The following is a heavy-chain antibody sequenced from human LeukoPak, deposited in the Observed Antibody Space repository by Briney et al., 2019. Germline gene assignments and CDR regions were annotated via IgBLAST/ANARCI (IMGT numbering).Heavy chain of an antibody. J-gene: IGHJ4*02. CDR2: ISYDGSNK. CDR3: ARDHVGFGEFIRGGFDH. CDR1: GFTFSSYA. Sequence: GRSLRLSCAASGFTFSSYAMHWGWKAPGQGLEREAVISYDGSNKYYADSVKGRFTISRDSSKNTLSLQMNSLRAEDTAVYYCARDHVGFGEFIRGGFDHWGQGTLVTVSS. V-gene: IGHV3-30*04. D-gene: IGHD3-10*01.